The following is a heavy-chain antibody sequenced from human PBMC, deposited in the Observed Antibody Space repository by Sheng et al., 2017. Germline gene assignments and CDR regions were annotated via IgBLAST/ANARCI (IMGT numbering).Heavy chain of an antibody. Sequence: QVQLQQWGTGLLKAFGDPCPSPALSMVAPSVVTTGVGSASPPGKGLEWIGQINDGGTTIYNPSLQESITMSVDTSKNQIFLNLTSVTAADTAVYFCARGWGKDFWGQGSLVTVSS. CDR2: INDGGTT. J-gene: IGHJ4*02. D-gene: IGHD3-16*01. CDR3: ARGWGKDF. V-gene: IGHV4-34*02. CDR1: VAPSVVTT.